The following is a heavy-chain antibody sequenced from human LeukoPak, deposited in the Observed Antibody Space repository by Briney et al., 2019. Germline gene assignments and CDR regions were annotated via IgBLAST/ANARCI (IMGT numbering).Heavy chain of an antibody. CDR2: FSSGGSTI. CDR3: AKDHYVSGRYDAFDI. J-gene: IGHJ3*02. V-gene: IGHV3-48*03. D-gene: IGHD3-10*01. Sequence: GGSLRLSCAASGFTFSSYAMNWVRQAPGKGLEWVSYFSSGGSTIYYADSMKGRFTISRDNAKNTLYLQMNSLRAEDTAVYYCAKDHYVSGRYDAFDIWGQGTMVTVSS. CDR1: GFTFSSYA.